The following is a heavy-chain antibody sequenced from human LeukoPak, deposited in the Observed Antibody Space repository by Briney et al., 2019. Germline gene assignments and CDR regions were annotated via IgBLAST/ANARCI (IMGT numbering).Heavy chain of an antibody. J-gene: IGHJ4*02. CDR3: ARQLSRSSWYYFGH. D-gene: IGHD6-13*01. CDR2: IYYAGST. Sequence: PSETLSLTCTVSGDSISSASYYWGWIRQPPGKGLEWIGSIYYAGSTYYNPSLKSRVTISVDASKTQFSLKLSSVTAADTAVYYCARQLSRSSWYYFGHWGQGTLVTVSS. V-gene: IGHV4-39*01. CDR1: GDSISSASYY.